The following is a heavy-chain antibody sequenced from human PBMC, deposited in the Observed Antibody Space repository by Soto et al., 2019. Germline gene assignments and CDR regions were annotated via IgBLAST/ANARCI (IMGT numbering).Heavy chain of an antibody. V-gene: IGHV3-74*01. J-gene: IGHJ4*02. D-gene: IGHD2-15*01. CDR2: INSDGSST. CDR3: VRTSLVVAAATREDY. Sequence: EVQLVESGGGLVQPGGSLRLSCAASGFTFSSYWMHWVRQAPGKGLVWVSRINSDGSSTSYAGSVKGRFTISRDNAKNTRYLQMNSPRAEGTAVYYCVRTSLVVAAATREDYWGQGTLVTVSS. CDR1: GFTFSSYW.